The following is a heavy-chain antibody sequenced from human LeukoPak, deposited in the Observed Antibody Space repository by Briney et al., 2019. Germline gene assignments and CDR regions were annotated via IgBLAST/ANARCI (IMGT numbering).Heavy chain of an antibody. CDR1: GFTFSNYS. J-gene: IGHJ3*02. D-gene: IGHD3-22*01. Sequence: GGSLRLSCAASGFTFSNYSMNWVRQAPGKGLEWVSPISSSSSYIYYADSVKGRFTISRDNAKNSLYLQMNSLRAEDTAVYYCARESVVVNAFDIWGQGTMVTVSS. CDR2: ISSSSSYI. CDR3: ARESVVVNAFDI. V-gene: IGHV3-21*01.